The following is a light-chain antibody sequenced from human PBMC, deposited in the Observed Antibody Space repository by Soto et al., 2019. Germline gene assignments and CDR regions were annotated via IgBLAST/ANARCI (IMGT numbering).Light chain of an antibody. CDR2: DNN. Sequence: QSMLTQPPSVSAAPGQKVTISCSGSSSNIGNNYVSWYQQLPGTAPKLLIYDNNKRPSGIPNRFSGSESGTSATLGITGLQTGDEADYYCGTWDSSLNLVVFGGGTKLTVL. CDR3: GTWDSSLNLVV. V-gene: IGLV1-51*01. CDR1: SSNIGNNY. J-gene: IGLJ2*01.